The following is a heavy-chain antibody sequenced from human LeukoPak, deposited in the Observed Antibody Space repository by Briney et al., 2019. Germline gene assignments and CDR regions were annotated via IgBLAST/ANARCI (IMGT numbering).Heavy chain of an antibody. CDR1: GFTFSSYG. V-gene: IGHV3-30*02. Sequence: GESLRLSCATSGFTFSSYGMHWVRQAPGKGLQWVVFIRHDGSNKYYADSVKGRFTISRDNSKNTVYLQMNSLRAEDTAVYYCAREPTYSSSWYTSCDYWGQGTLVTVSS. D-gene: IGHD6-13*01. J-gene: IGHJ4*02. CDR2: IRHDGSNK. CDR3: AREPTYSSSWYTSCDY.